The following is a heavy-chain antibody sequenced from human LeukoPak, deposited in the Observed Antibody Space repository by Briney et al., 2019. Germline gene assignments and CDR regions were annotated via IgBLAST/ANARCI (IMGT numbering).Heavy chain of an antibody. J-gene: IGHJ6*02. D-gene: IGHD5-24*01. CDR2: ISYDGSNK. V-gene: IGHV3-30*04. Sequence: RSLRLSCAASGFTFSSYAMHWVRQAPGKGLEWVAVISYDGSNKYYADSVKGRFTISRDNSKNTLYLQMNSLRAEDTALYYCAKDQRSSYYYGMDVWGQGTTVTVSS. CDR1: GFTFSSYA. CDR3: AKDQRSSYYYGMDV.